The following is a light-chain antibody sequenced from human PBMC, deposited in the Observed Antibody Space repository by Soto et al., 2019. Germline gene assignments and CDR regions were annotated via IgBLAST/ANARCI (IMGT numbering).Light chain of an antibody. J-gene: IGLJ3*02. CDR3: CSYASSGSWV. V-gene: IGLV2-23*01. CDR1: NSDVGSYNL. CDR2: EGS. Sequence: QSVLTQPASMSGSPGQSITISCTGSNSDVGSYNLVSWYQQYPGKAPKLMIYEGSKRPSGISNRFSASKSGDTASLTISGLQAEDEADYYCCSYASSGSWVFGGGTKLTVL.